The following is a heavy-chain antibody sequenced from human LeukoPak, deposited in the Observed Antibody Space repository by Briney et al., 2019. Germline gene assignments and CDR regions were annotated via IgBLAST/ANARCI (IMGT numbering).Heavy chain of an antibody. CDR1: GYTFTSYD. V-gene: IGHV1-8*03. Sequence: ASVKVSCKASGYTFTSYDINWVRQATGQGLEWMGWMNPNSGNTGYAQKFQGRVTITRNTPISTAYMELSSLRSEDTAVYYCARDLYGSGSYHNWFDPWGQGTLVTVSS. CDR3: ARDLYGSGSYHNWFDP. J-gene: IGHJ5*02. D-gene: IGHD3-10*01. CDR2: MNPNSGNT.